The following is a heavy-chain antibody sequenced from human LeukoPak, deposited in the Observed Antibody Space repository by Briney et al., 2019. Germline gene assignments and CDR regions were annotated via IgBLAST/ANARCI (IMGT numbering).Heavy chain of an antibody. J-gene: IGHJ3*02. V-gene: IGHV1-8*01. CDR3: ATHYGSGSYNAFDI. D-gene: IGHD3-10*01. CDR2: MNPNSGNT. CDR1: RYTFTSYD. Sequence: ASVKVSCKASRYTFTSYDINWVRQATGQGLEWMGWMNPNSGNTGYAQKFQGRVTMTRNTSISTAYMELSSLRSEDTAVYYCATHYGSGSYNAFDIWGQGTMVTVSS.